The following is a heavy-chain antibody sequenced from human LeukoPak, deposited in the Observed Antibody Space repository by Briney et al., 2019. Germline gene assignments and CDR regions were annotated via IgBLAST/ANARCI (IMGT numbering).Heavy chain of an antibody. CDR1: GYTFTGYY. Sequence: ASVKASCKASGYTFTGYYMHWVRQAPGQGLEWMGWINPNSSDTKYAQTFQGRVTMTRDTSISTAYMELSGLRSDDTAVYYCASLGFGETNPDYWGQGTLVTVSS. J-gene: IGHJ4*02. CDR3: ASLGFGETNPDY. V-gene: IGHV1-2*02. CDR2: INPNSSDT. D-gene: IGHD3-10*01.